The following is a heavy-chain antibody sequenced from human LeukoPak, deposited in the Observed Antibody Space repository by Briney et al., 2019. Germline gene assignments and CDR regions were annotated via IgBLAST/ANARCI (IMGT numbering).Heavy chain of an antibody. V-gene: IGHV3-53*01. Sequence: PGGSLRLSCAASGFTVSSNYMSWVRQAPGKGLEWVSVIYSGGSTYYADSVKGRFTISRDNSKNTLYLQMNSLRAEDTAVYYCARRPVEGGGGYDYRGQGTLVTVSS. CDR3: ARRPVEGGGGYDY. CDR2: IYSGGST. CDR1: GFTVSSNY. J-gene: IGHJ4*02. D-gene: IGHD3-16*01.